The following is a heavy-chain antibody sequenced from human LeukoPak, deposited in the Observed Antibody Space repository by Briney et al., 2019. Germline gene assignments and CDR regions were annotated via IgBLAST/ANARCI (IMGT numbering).Heavy chain of an antibody. CDR2: ISSSGSST. CDR3: ARDRGRVAGEYFDY. V-gene: IGHV3-11*06. CDR1: GFSLSDVY. D-gene: IGHD6-19*01. Sequence: GGSLRPSCAASGFSLSDVYMSWIRQAPGKGREWVSYISSSGSSTKYADFVKGRFTISKDNAKNSLYLQMNNLRVEDTAVYYCARDRGRVAGEYFDYWGQGTLVTVSS. J-gene: IGHJ4*02.